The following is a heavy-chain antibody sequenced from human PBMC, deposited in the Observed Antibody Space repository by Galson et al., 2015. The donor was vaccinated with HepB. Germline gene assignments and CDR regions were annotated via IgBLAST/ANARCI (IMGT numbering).Heavy chain of an antibody. Sequence: SLRLSCAASGFTFSSYGMHWVRQAPGKGLEWVAVISYDGSNKYYADSVKGRFTISRDNSKNTLYLQMNSLRAEDTAVYYCAKDYYDSSGYYLVDYWGQGTLVTVSS. J-gene: IGHJ4*02. D-gene: IGHD3-22*01. CDR1: GFTFSSYG. CDR2: ISYDGSNK. V-gene: IGHV3-30*18. CDR3: AKDYYDSSGYYLVDY.